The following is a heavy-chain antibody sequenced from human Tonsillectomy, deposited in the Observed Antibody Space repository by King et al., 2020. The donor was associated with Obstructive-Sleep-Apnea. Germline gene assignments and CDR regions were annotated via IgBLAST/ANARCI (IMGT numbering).Heavy chain of an antibody. CDR2: MNPNSGNP. CDR3: ATRRGAGSSDY. J-gene: IGHJ4*02. Sequence: QLVQSGAEVKKPGASVKVSCKASGYAFTRSVITWVRQATGQGLEWMGCMNPNSGNPGNAQKLQGRVTMTMNNSLSTAYMELSSLRSEDTAVYYCATRRGAGSSDYWGQGTLVTVSS. D-gene: IGHD2-2*01. CDR1: GYAFTRSV. V-gene: IGHV1-8*01.